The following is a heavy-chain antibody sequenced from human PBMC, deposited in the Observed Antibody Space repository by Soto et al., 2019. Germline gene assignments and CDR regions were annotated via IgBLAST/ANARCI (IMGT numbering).Heavy chain of an antibody. D-gene: IGHD3-10*01. CDR1: GGSISSGGYY. CDR2: IYYSGST. Sequence: QVQLQESGPGLVKPSQTLSLTCTVSGGSISSGGYYWSWIRQHPGKGLEWIGYIYYSGSTYYNPSLKSRVTISVDTSKNQFSLKLSSLTAADTAVYYCARHKTYYYGSGSYSPYYYYYYMDVWGRGTTVTVSS. J-gene: IGHJ6*03. V-gene: IGHV4-31*03. CDR3: ARHKTYYYGSGSYSPYYYYYYMDV.